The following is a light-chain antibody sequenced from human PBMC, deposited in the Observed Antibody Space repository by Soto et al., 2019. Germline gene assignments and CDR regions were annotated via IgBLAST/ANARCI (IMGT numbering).Light chain of an antibody. CDR2: AVT. CDR3: SSYTGSSSL. V-gene: IGLV2-14*01. Sequence: QSALTQPASVSGSPGQSITISCTGTSSDVGGYDYVSWYQQHPGKAPKLIIYAVTDRPSGVSNRFSGSKSGDTASLTISGLQAEDEAYYYCSSYTGSSSLFGTGTKVTVL. CDR1: SSDVGGYDY. J-gene: IGLJ1*01.